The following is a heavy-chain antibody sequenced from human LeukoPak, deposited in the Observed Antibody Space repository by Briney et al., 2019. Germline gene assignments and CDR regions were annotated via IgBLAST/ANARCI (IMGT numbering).Heavy chain of an antibody. CDR3: AKDRSVVDIVVVPAAFNWFDP. J-gene: IGHJ5*02. V-gene: IGHV3-23*01. CDR1: GFTFSSYA. Sequence: GGSLRLSCAASGFTFSSYAMSWVRQVPGKGLEWVSAISGNGGSTYYADSVKGRFTISRDNSKNTLYLQMNSLRAEDTAVYYCAKDRSVVDIVVVPAAFNWFDPWGQGTLVTVSS. CDR2: ISGNGGST. D-gene: IGHD2-2*01.